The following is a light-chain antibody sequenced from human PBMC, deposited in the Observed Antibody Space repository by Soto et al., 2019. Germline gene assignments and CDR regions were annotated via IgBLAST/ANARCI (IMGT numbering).Light chain of an antibody. CDR2: IND. CDR3: AAWDDSLNAL. CDR1: SSNIGDNP. Sequence: QSVLTQPPSASGTPGQRITISCSGSSSNIGDNPVNWYQQLPGAAPTLLIYINDQRPSGVPDRFSVSKSGTSASLAISGLQPEDEADYYCAAWDDSLNALFGTGTKLTVL. J-gene: IGLJ1*01. V-gene: IGLV1-44*01.